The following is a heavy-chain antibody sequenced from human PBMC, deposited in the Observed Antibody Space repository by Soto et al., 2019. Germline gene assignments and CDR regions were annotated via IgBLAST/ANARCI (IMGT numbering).Heavy chain of an antibody. Sequence: AGSLRLSCAVSGFTFSRFWMGWVRQAPRGGLEWEANIQQDGSEKYYVDSVKGRFTMSKDNVKNSLYLQMNSLGAEDTAVYYCARVRYGGYSYYFDYWGQGALVTVSS. CDR1: GFTFSRFW. CDR2: IQQDGSEK. V-gene: IGHV3-7*03. CDR3: ARVRYGGYSYYFDY. J-gene: IGHJ4*02. D-gene: IGHD4-17*01.